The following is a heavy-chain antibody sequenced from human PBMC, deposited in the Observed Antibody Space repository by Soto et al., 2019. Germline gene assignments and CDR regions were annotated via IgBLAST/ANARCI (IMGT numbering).Heavy chain of an antibody. V-gene: IGHV3-21*01. CDR3: AREGDSTTIYYYYGMDV. CDR1: GFTFSSYS. D-gene: IGHD3-9*01. CDR2: ISSSSSYI. J-gene: IGHJ6*02. Sequence: PGGSLRLSCAASGFTFSSYSMNWVRQAPGKGLEWVSSISSSSSYIYYADSVKGRFTISRDNAKNSLYLQMNSLRAEDTAVYYCAREGDSTTIYYYYGMDVWGQGTTVTVSS.